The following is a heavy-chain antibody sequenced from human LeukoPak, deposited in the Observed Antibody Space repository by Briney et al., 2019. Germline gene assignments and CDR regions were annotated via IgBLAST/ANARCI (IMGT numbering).Heavy chain of an antibody. CDR1: GFTFSSYE. CDR2: ISSIGSTI. V-gene: IGHV3-48*03. D-gene: IGHD2-15*01. CDR3: ARELDIVVVVAATPAGAFDI. J-gene: IGHJ3*02. Sequence: GGSLRLSCAASGFTFSSYEMNWVRKAPGKGLEWVSYISSIGSTIYYADSVKGRFTISRDDAKNSLYLQMNSLRAEDTAVYYCARELDIVVVVAATPAGAFDIWGQGTMVTVSS.